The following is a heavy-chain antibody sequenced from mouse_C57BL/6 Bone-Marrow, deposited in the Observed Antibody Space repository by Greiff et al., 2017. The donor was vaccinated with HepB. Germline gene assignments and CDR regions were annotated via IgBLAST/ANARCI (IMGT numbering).Heavy chain of an antibody. J-gene: IGHJ3*01. V-gene: IGHV1-53*01. Sequence: QVQLQQPGPELVKPGASVKLSCKASGYTFTSYWMHWVKQRPGQGLEWIGNINPSNGGTNYNEKFKSKATLTVDKSTSTAYMQLSSLTSEDSAVYYCARESDSSGWNWFAYWGQGTLVTVSA. CDR3: ARESDSSGWNWFAY. D-gene: IGHD3-2*02. CDR1: GYTFTSYW. CDR2: INPSNGGT.